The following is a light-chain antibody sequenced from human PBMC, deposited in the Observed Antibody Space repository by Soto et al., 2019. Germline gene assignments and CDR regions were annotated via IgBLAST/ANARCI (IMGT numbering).Light chain of an antibody. CDR3: LQYNSFPFT. CDR1: QGIRDA. V-gene: IGKV1-17*01. CDR2: DAS. Sequence: DIQMTQSPSSLSASVGDRVTISCRASQGIRDALGWYQQKPGRAPKRLIYDASTLQSGVPSRFSGSESETEFTFTISSLQPEDSATYYCLQYNSFPFTFGQGTKLEIK. J-gene: IGKJ2*01.